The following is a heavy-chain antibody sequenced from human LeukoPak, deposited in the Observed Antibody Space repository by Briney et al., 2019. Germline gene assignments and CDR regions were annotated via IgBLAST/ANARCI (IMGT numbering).Heavy chain of an antibody. D-gene: IGHD3/OR15-3a*01. CDR2: INPNSGGT. CDR1: GYSFTRHY. CDR3: ARGTGSSWFDS. V-gene: IGHV1-2*02. J-gene: IGHJ5*01. Sequence: ASVKVSCRPSGYSFTRHYIHWMRQAPGQGLEWMGWINPNSGGTNYAQKFQGRVTMTADTSISTAYMEVSSLNYDDTAIYYCARGTGSSWFDSWGQGTLVTVSS.